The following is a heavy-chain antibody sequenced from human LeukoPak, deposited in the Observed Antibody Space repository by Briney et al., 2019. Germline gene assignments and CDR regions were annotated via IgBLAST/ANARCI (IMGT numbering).Heavy chain of an antibody. J-gene: IGHJ4*02. D-gene: IGHD3-3*01. CDR3: ARVGPDYDFWSGRDSEFDY. CDR2: IYYSGST. CDR1: GGSVSSGSYY. Sequence: SETLSLTCTVSGGSVSSGSYYWSWIRQPPGKGLEWIGYIYYSGSTNYNPSLKSRVTISVDTSKNQFSLKLSSVTAADTAVYYCARVGPDYDFWSGRDSEFDYWGQGTLVTVSS. V-gene: IGHV4-61*01.